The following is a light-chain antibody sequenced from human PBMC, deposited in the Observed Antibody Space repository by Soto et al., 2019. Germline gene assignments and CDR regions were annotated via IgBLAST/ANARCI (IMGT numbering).Light chain of an antibody. CDR2: AAS. V-gene: IGKV1-39*01. Sequence: IQMTQHPSSLSASVGDRVTITWRSSQSISSYLNWYQQKPGKAPKLLIYAASSLQSGVPSRFSGSGSGTDFTLTISSLQPEDFATYYCQQSYSTPRTFGQGTMVDIK. J-gene: IGKJ1*01. CDR3: QQSYSTPRT. CDR1: QSISSY.